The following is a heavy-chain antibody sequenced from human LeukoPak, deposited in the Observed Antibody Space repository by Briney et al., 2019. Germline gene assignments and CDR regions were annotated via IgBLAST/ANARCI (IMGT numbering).Heavy chain of an antibody. Sequence: GGSLRLSCAASGFTFSSYWMSWVRQAPGKGLEWVANIKQDGSEKYYVDSVKGRFTISRDNAKNSLYLQMNSLRAEDTAAYYCAKDHLRIPAAIDYWGQGTLVTVSS. CDR3: AKDHLRIPAAIDY. CDR2: IKQDGSEK. D-gene: IGHD2-2*01. J-gene: IGHJ4*02. CDR1: GFTFSSYW. V-gene: IGHV3-7*03.